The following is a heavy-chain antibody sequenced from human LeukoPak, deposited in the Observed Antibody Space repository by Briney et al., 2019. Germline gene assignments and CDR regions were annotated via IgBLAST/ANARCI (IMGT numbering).Heavy chain of an antibody. J-gene: IGHJ4*02. CDR2: ISAYNGNT. CDR1: GYTFTSYG. Sequence: GASVKVSCKASGYTFTSYGISWVRQAPGQGLEWMGWISAYNGNTNYAQKLQGRVTMTTDTSTSTAYIELRSLRSADTPVYYCARESSGCSCYYWGQGTLVTVSS. CDR3: ARESSGCSCYY. D-gene: IGHD2-15*01. V-gene: IGHV1-18*01.